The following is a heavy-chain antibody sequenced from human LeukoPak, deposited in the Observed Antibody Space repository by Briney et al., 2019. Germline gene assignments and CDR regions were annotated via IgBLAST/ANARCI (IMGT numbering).Heavy chain of an antibody. CDR2: IYYSGST. CDR1: GGSISSYY. J-gene: IGHJ4*02. Sequence: SETLSLTCTVSGGSISSYYWSWIRQPPGKGLEWIGYIYYSGSTNYNPSLKSRVTISVDTSKNQFSLKLSSVTAAGTAVYYCARAYSGYDPEDYWGQGTLVTVSS. CDR3: ARAYSGYDPEDY. D-gene: IGHD5-12*01. V-gene: IGHV4-59*01.